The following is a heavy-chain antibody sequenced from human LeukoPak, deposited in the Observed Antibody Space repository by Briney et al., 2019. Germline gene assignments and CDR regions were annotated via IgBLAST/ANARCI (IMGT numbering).Heavy chain of an antibody. V-gene: IGHV4-59*08. D-gene: IGHD2-2*01. CDR2: IYYSGCS. J-gene: IGHJ4*02. CDR3: ARHDRDSSSTLDY. CDR1: SGSNSGYY. Sequence: SETLSLIYTVSSGSNSGYYWSWMPQPRGKGLEGIGYIYYSGCSNYNPSLNSRVTITVDTSKNQFSMKLSSVTAADTSVYYCARHDRDSSSTLDYWGQGPLVTVSS.